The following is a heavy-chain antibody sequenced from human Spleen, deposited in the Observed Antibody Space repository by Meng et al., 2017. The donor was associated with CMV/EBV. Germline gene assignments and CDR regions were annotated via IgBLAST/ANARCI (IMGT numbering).Heavy chain of an antibody. Sequence: SETLSLTCTVSGGSISSYYWSWIRQPPGKGLEWIGYIYYSGSTNYNPSLKSRVTISVDTSKNQFSLKLSSVTAADTAKYYCGRVIRGLSRYVYYYAMDVWGRGTTVTVSS. V-gene: IGHV4-59*01. CDR2: IYYSGST. CDR1: GGSISSYY. D-gene: IGHD3-10*01. J-gene: IGHJ6*02. CDR3: GRVIRGLSRYVYYYAMDV.